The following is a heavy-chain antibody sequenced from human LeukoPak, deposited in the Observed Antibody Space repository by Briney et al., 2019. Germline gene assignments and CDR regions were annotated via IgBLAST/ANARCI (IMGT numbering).Heavy chain of an antibody. Sequence: PSETLSLTCTVSGGSISTYYWSWIRQPAGKGLEWIGRIYSSGSTNYNPSLKSRVTISVDTSKNHLSLKLSSLTAADTAFYYCAGGPSGTAFDDWGHGTLVTVSS. D-gene: IGHD1-1*01. CDR3: AGGPSGTAFDD. CDR2: IYSSGST. V-gene: IGHV4-4*07. CDR1: GGSISTYY. J-gene: IGHJ4*01.